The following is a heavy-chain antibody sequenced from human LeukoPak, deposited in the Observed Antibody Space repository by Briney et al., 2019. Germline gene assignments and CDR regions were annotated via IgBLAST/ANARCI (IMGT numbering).Heavy chain of an antibody. Sequence: ASVNVSCKASGYTFTSYDINWVRQATGQGLEWMGGMNPNSGNTGYAQKFQGRVTITRNTSISTAYMELSSLRSEDTAVYYCARVAGSGYDFVVNWFDPWGQGTLVTVSS. CDR3: ARVAGSGYDFVVNWFDP. CDR1: GYTFTSYD. V-gene: IGHV1-8*03. CDR2: MNPNSGNT. D-gene: IGHD5-12*01. J-gene: IGHJ5*02.